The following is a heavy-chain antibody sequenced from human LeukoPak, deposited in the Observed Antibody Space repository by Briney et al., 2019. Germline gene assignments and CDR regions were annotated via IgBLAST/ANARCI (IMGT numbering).Heavy chain of an antibody. CDR3: ARGGSSSSFFDY. V-gene: IGHV3-66*02. D-gene: IGHD6-13*01. Sequence: GGSLRLSCAASGFSVSSNYMSWVRQAPGKGLEWVSVIYSGGSTYYADSVKGRFTISRDNSKNTLYLQMNSLRAEDTAVYYCARGGSSSSFFDYWGQGTLVTVSS. J-gene: IGHJ4*02. CDR2: IYSGGST. CDR1: GFSVSSNY.